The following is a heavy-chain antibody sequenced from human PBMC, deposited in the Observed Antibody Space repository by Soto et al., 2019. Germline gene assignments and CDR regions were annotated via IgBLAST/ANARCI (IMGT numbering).Heavy chain of an antibody. CDR1: GYTFTSYG. CDR3: GRELVGGVGFDY. J-gene: IGHJ4*02. D-gene: IGHD3-10*01. CDR2: ISTYNGNT. V-gene: IGHV1-18*01. Sequence: GASVKVSCKASGYTFTSYGISWVRQAPGQGLEWMGWISTYNGNTKYAQKLQGRVTMTTDTSTSTAYMELRSLRSDDTAVFYWGRELVGGVGFDYWGRGTLVTFSS.